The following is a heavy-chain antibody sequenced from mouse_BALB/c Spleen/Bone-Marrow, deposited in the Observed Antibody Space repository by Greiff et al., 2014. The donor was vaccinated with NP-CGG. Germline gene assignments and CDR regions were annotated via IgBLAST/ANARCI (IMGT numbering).Heavy chain of an antibody. D-gene: IGHD1-1*01. CDR3: ARQDYYGSSPHWYFDV. V-gene: IGHV5-9-3*01. J-gene: IGHJ1*01. Sequence: EVKLEESGGGLVKPGGSLKLSCAASGFSFSSYAMSWVRQTPEKRLAWVATISSGGSYTYQADSVKGRFTISRDTAKNTLYLQRSSLRSEDTAMYYCARQDYYGSSPHWYFDVWGAGTTVTVSS. CDR1: GFSFSSYA. CDR2: ISSGGSYT.